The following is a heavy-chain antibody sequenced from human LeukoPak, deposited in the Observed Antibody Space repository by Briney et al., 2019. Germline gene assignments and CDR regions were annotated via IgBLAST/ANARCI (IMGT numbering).Heavy chain of an antibody. V-gene: IGHV3-11*01. J-gene: IGHJ4*02. CDR3: ARVASGSSSWLDY. CDR1: GFTFSDYY. CDR2: ISSSGSTI. Sequence: GGALRLSSAASGFTFSDYYMSWIRPAPGEGLEWVSYISSSGSTIYYTDSVKGRFTISRDNAKNSLYLQMNSLRAEDTAVYYCARVASGSSSWLDYWGQGTLVTVSS. D-gene: IGHD6-13*01.